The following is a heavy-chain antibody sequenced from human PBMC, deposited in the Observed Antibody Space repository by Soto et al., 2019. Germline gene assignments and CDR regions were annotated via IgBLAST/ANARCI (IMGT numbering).Heavy chain of an antibody. Sequence: GESLKISCNGSGYSFTSYWIGWVRQMPGKGLEWMGIIYPGDSDTRYSPSFQGQVTISADKSISTAYLQWSSLKASDTARYYCATPRVGASSLVAFDIWGQGTMVTVSS. CDR3: ATPRVGASSLVAFDI. D-gene: IGHD1-26*01. CDR1: GYSFTSYW. CDR2: IYPGDSDT. V-gene: IGHV5-51*01. J-gene: IGHJ3*02.